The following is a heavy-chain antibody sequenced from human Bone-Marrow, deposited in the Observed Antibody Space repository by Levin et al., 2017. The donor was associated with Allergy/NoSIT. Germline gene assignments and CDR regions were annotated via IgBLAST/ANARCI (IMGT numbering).Heavy chain of an antibody. Sequence: PGGSLRLSCAASGFTFDNYAMTWVRQAPGKGLEWVSAVSGSGGATYYADSVKGRFTISRDNSNNMLYLDMKSLRDEDTALYFCAMLTWIQPFDYWGLGTQVTISS. CDR2: VSGSGGAT. D-gene: IGHD5-18*01. CDR1: GFTFDNYA. V-gene: IGHV3-23*01. J-gene: IGHJ4*02. CDR3: AMLTWIQPFDY.